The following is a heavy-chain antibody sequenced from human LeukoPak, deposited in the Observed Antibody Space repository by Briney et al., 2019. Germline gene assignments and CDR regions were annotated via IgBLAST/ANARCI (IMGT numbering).Heavy chain of an antibody. J-gene: IGHJ3*02. D-gene: IGHD2-15*01. CDR1: GGTXSSYA. Sequence: SVKVSCKASGGTXSSYAISWVRQAPGQGLEWMGGIIPVFGTANYAQKFQGRVTITADESTSTAYMELSSLRSEDTAVYYCARDRVVGLGIDNAFDIWGHGTMVTVSS. V-gene: IGHV1-69*13. CDR3: ARDRVVGLGIDNAFDI. CDR2: IIPVFGTA.